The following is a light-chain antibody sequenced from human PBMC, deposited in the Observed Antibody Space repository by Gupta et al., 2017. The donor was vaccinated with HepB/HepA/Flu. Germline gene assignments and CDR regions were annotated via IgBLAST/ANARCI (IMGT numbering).Light chain of an antibody. Sequence: QSVLTQPPSLSGAPGQRVTISCPGGSSNIGAGYDVHWYQQLPGTAPKLLIYGNSNRPSGVPDRFSGSKSGTSASLAITGLQAEDEADYYCQSYDSSLNVVVGGGTKLTVL. V-gene: IGLV1-40*01. CDR3: QSYDSSLNVV. CDR2: GNS. J-gene: IGLJ2*01. CDR1: SSNIGAGYD.